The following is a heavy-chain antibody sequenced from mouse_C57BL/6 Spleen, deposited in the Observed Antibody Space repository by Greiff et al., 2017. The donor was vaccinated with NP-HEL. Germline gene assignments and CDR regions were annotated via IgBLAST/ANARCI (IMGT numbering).Heavy chain of an antibody. J-gene: IGHJ1*03. D-gene: IGHD3-2*02. V-gene: IGHV5-12*01. CDR3: ARLRGLDWYFDV. Sequence: EVQVVESGGGLVQPGGSLKLSCAASGFTFSDYYMYWVRQTPEKRLEWVAYISNGGGSTYYPDTVKGRFTISRDNAKNTLYLQMSRLKSEDTAMYYCARLRGLDWYFDVWGTGTTVTVSS. CDR1: GFTFSDYY. CDR2: ISNGGGST.